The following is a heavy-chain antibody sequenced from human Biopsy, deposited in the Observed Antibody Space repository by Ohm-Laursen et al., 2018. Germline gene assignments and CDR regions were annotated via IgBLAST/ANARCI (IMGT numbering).Heavy chain of an antibody. CDR3: ARHIGSSWEWAFDI. Sequence: GASVKVSCKASGYTFTSYDINWVRQATGQGLEWMGWMNPNSGNTGYAQKFQGRVTMTRNTSISTAYMELSSLRSEDTAVYYCARHIGSSWEWAFDIWGRGTMVTVSS. CDR2: MNPNSGNT. D-gene: IGHD6-13*01. V-gene: IGHV1-8*01. CDR1: GYTFTSYD. J-gene: IGHJ3*02.